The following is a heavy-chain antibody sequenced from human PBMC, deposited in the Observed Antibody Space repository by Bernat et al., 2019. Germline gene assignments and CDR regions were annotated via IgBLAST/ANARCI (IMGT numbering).Heavy chain of an antibody. CDR2: IYWNDDI. CDR3: AHSLPYNWNAMDV. V-gene: IGHV2-5*01. D-gene: IGHD1-20*01. J-gene: IGHJ6*02. Sequence: QITLKESGPALLKPTQTLTFTCSFSSTSGVGVGWIRQPPGQALEWLALIYWNDDIRYSPSLKSRLTISKDTSKSQVVLVMTYMDPVDTATYYCAHSLPYNWNAMDVWGQGATVIVSS. CDR1: STSGVG.